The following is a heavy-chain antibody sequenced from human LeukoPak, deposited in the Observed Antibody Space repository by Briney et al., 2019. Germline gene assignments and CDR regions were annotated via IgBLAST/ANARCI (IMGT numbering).Heavy chain of an antibody. CDR2: IYYSGST. Sequence: SETLSLTCTVSGGSISSYYWSLIRRPPGKGLEWIGYIYYSGSTNYNPSLKSRVTISVDTSKNQFSLKLSSVTAADTAVYYCARVGATQYNWFDPWGQGTLVTVSS. CDR3: ARVGATQYNWFDP. J-gene: IGHJ5*02. V-gene: IGHV4-59*08. CDR1: GGSISSYY. D-gene: IGHD1-26*01.